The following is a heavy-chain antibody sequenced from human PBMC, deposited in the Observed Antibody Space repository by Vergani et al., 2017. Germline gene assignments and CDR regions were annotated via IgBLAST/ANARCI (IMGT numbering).Heavy chain of an antibody. CDR1: GGSISSYY. Sequence: QVQLQESGPGLVKPSETLSLTCTVSGGSISSYYWSWIRQPPGKGLEWIGYIYYSGSTNYNPSLKSRVTISVDTSKNQFSLKLSSVTASDTAVYYCARVSAHYYYYMDVWGKGTPVTVSS. J-gene: IGHJ6*03. CDR2: IYYSGST. V-gene: IGHV4-59*01. CDR3: ARVSAHYYYYMDV. D-gene: IGHD2-21*02.